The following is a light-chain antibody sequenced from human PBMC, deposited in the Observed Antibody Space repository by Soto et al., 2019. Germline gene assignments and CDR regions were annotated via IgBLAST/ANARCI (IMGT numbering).Light chain of an antibody. CDR1: SSDVGGYDY. CDR2: EVN. CDR3: TSYTRNSPHTL. J-gene: IGLJ2*01. V-gene: IGLV2-14*01. Sequence: QSALTQPASVSGTPGQSITISCTGTSSDVGGYDYVSWYQHHPGKAPKLIIYEVNNRPSGVSNRFSGSKSGNTASLTISGLQDDDEADYYCTSYTRNSPHTLFGGGTKLTVL.